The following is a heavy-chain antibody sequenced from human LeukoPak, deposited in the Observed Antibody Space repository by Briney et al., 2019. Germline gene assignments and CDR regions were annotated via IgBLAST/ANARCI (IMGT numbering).Heavy chain of an antibody. V-gene: IGHV4-61*02. D-gene: IGHD3-16*01. J-gene: IGHJ4*02. CDR1: GGSISSDSYY. CDR2: IYTSGST. CDR3: ARERGSFDY. Sequence: PSETLSLTCTVSGGSISSDSYYWSWIRQPAGKGLEWIGRIYTSGSTYYNPSLKSRLTISLDTSKNQFSLRLSSVTAADTAVYCCARERGSFDYWGQGTLVTVSS.